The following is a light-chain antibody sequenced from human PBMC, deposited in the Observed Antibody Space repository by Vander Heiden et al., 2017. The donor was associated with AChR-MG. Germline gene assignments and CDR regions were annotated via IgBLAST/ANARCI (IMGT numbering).Light chain of an antibody. V-gene: IGKV1-17*01. J-gene: IGKJ2*01. CDR1: QGIRSD. Sequence: DTQMTQSPSSLSAPVGDRVTITCRASQGIRSDLGWYQQKPGQAPKRLIYDASNLQSGVPSRFSGSGFGTEFTLTISSLQPEDFATYYCLQHNTHPNTFGQGTKLEIK. CDR3: LQHNTHPNT. CDR2: DAS.